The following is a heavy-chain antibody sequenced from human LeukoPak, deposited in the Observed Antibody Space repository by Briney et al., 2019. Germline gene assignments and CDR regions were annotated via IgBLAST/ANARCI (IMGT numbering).Heavy chain of an antibody. CDR3: ARGDYYGSGSYYSYYMDV. J-gene: IGHJ6*03. Sequence: GGSLRLSCSASGFNFNNYGMHWVRQTPGKGLEWVANIKQDGSEKYYVDSVKGRFTISRDNAKNSLYLQMNSLRAEDTAVYYCARGDYYGSGSYYSYYMDVWGKGTTVTVSS. V-gene: IGHV3-7*01. D-gene: IGHD3-10*01. CDR2: IKQDGSEK. CDR1: GFNFNNYG.